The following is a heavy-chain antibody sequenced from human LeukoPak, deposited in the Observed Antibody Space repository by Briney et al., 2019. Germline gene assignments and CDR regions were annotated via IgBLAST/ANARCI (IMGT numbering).Heavy chain of an antibody. CDR3: ASGYCSSTSCYRGVGY. J-gene: IGHJ4*02. D-gene: IGHD2-2*02. CDR1: GFTFSRNA. CDR2: ISYDGRDN. V-gene: IGHV3-30*04. Sequence: GGSLRLSCAASGFTFSRNAMHWVRQAPGKGLEWVAFISYDGRDNFYADSVKGRFIISRDNSKNTLYLQMNSLRVEDTAVYYCASGYCSSTSCYRGVGYWGQGTLVTVSS.